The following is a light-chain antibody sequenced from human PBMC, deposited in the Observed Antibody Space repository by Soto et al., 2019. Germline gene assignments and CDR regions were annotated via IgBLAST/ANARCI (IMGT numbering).Light chain of an antibody. CDR2: ANT. J-gene: IGLJ3*02. CDR1: GSNLRGNT. Sequence: QSVLTQPPSASGTPGQRVTISCSGSGSNLRGNTVNWYQHLPGTAPKLLIYANTQRPSGVPDRFSGSNSGTSASLAISGLQSDDEADYYCAAWDDSLNGWVFGGGTKLTVL. CDR3: AAWDDSLNGWV. V-gene: IGLV1-44*01.